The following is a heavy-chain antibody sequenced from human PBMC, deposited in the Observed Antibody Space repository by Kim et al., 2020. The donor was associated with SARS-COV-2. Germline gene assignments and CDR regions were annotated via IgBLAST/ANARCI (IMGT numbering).Heavy chain of an antibody. CDR3: ARAVTMDPKEGAFDI. Sequence: DSVKDRFTISRDNSKNTLYLQMNSLRAEDTAVYYCARAVTMDPKEGAFDIWGQGTMVTVSS. J-gene: IGHJ3*02. V-gene: IGHV3-30*01. D-gene: IGHD3-10*01.